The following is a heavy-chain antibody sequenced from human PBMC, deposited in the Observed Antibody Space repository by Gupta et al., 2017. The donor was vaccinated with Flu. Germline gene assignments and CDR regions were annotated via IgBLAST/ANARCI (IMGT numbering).Heavy chain of an antibody. CDR3: ARDFRHSNSTRGYMNV. CDR2: MFHSGTT. CDR1: GDSIRFSY. D-gene: IGHD4-4*01. Sequence: GDSIRFSYWSWIRQPPGKGLEWIGYMFHSGTTNYNPSLESRVAMSIDTSKNQFSLQLRSVSTADTAVYYCARDFRHSNSTRGYMNVWGNGTTVTVSS. V-gene: IGHV4-59*01. J-gene: IGHJ6*03.